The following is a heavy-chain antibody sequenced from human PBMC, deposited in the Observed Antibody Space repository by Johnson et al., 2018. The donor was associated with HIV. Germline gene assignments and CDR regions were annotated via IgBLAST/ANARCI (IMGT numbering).Heavy chain of an antibody. V-gene: IGHV3-66*01. CDR1: GFTVSSNY. J-gene: IGHJ3*02. D-gene: IGHD5-18*01. Sequence: VQLVESGGGLVKPGGSLRLSCAASGFTVSSNYMSWVRQAPGKGLEWVSVIYSGGSTYYADSVKGRFTISRDNSKNTLYLQMNSLRAEDTAVYYCARAYTYGAFDIWGQGTMVTVSS. CDR3: ARAYTYGAFDI. CDR2: IYSGGST.